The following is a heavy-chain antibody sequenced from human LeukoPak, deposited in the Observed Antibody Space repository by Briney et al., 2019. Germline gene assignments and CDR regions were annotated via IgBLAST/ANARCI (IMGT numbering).Heavy chain of an antibody. Sequence: SETLSLTCTVSGGSISSSSYYWGWIRQPPGKGLEWIGSIYYSGSTYYNPSLKSRVTISVDTSKNQFSLKLSSVTAADTAVYCCARGWELLNDAFDIWGQGKMVTVSS. J-gene: IGHJ3*02. CDR2: IYYSGST. V-gene: IGHV4-39*01. D-gene: IGHD1-26*01. CDR1: GGSISSSSYY. CDR3: ARGWELLNDAFDI.